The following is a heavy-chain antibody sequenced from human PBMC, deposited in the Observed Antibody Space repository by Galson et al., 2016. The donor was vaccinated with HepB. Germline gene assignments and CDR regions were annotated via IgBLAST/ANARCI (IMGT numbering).Heavy chain of an antibody. D-gene: IGHD6-13*01. V-gene: IGHV3-30*18. Sequence: SLRLSCAASGFTFSSYAMHWVRQTPGKGLEWVAVVSFDGSDKDYADSLKGRLTISRDNSRSTLILQMSSLTAADTAMYYCVKDMGSNGLLVFDFWGQGTLVTVSS. CDR3: VKDMGSNGLLVFDF. CDR1: GFTFSSYA. CDR2: VSFDGSDK. J-gene: IGHJ4*02.